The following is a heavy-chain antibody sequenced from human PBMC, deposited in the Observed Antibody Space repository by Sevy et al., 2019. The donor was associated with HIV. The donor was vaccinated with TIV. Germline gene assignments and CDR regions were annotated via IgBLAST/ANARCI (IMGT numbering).Heavy chain of an antibody. CDR2: ISSGSSTI. Sequence: GGSLRLSCAASEFTFSDYYMTWIRQAPGKGLEWVSYISSGSSTIYYAHSVKGRFTISRDNTKNSLYLQMNSLRVEDMAVYYCARVAVAGDAWFDTWGQGTLVTVSS. J-gene: IGHJ5*02. CDR1: EFTFSDYY. CDR3: ARVAVAGDAWFDT. D-gene: IGHD6-19*01. V-gene: IGHV3-11*01.